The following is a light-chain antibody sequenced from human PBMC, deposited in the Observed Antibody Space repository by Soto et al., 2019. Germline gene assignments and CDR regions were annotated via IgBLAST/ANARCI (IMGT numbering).Light chain of an antibody. J-gene: IGKJ3*01. V-gene: IGKV3-15*01. Sequence: EIVMTQSPATLSVSPGERATLSCRASQSVSSNLAWYQQKPGQAPRLLIYGASTRATGIPARFSGSGSGTEFTLTNSSLQSEDFAVYYCQQYNNWPGTFGPGTKVDIK. CDR3: QQYNNWPGT. CDR1: QSVSSN. CDR2: GAS.